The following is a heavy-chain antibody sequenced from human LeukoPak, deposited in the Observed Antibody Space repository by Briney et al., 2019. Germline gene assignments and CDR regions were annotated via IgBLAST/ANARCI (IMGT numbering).Heavy chain of an antibody. J-gene: IGHJ4*02. CDR1: GFTFSDYY. CDR3: ARPKYSSSWQTFDY. CDR2: ISNSGNTI. V-gene: IGHV3-11*01. D-gene: IGHD6-13*01. Sequence: GGSLRLSCAASGFTFSDYYMSWIRQAPGKGLEWVSYISNSGNTIYYADSVKGRFTISRDNAKNSLYLQMNSLRAEDTAVYYCARPKYSSSWQTFDYWGQGTLVTASS.